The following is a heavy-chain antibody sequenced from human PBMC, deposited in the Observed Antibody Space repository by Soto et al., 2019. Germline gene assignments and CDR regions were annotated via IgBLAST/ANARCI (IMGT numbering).Heavy chain of an antibody. V-gene: IGHV3-21*01. Sequence: GGSLRLSCAASGFTFSSHSMNWVRQAPGKGLEWVSSISSSSSYIYYADSVKGRFTISRDNAKNSLYLQMNGLRAEDTAVYYCARRTTVVTPGDYWGQGTLVTVSS. CDR2: ISSSSSYI. CDR3: ARRTTVVTPGDY. CDR1: GFTFSSHS. J-gene: IGHJ4*02. D-gene: IGHD4-17*01.